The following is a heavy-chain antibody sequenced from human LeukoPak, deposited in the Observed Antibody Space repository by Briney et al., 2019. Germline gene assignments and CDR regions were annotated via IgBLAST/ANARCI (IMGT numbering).Heavy chain of an antibody. D-gene: IGHD3-10*01. CDR1: GYTFTGYY. V-gene: IGHV1-2*02. CDR3: ARGRSIEGSGSLWKY. Sequence: ASVKVSCKASGYTFTGYYMHWVRQALGQGLEWMGWINPNSGGTSFTQKFQGRVTMTRDTSIRTAYMEVSRLRSDDTAVYYCARGRSIEGSGSLWKYWGQGTLVTVSS. CDR2: INPNSGGT. J-gene: IGHJ4*02.